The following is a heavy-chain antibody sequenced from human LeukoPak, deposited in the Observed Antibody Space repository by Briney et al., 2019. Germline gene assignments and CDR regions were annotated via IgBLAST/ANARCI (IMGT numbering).Heavy chain of an antibody. CDR3: ARVHLGGNYANNWFDP. V-gene: IGHV1-69*05. Sequence: SVKVSCKASGGTFSSYAISCVRQAPGQGLEWMGRIIPIFGTANYAQKFQCRVTITTDESTSTAYMELSSLRSEDTAVYYCARVHLGGNYANNWFDPWGQGTLVTVSS. J-gene: IGHJ5*02. CDR2: IIPIFGTA. D-gene: IGHD1-7*01. CDR1: GGTFSSYA.